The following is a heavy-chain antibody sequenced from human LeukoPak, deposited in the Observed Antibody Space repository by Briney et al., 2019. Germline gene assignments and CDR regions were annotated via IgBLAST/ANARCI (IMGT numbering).Heavy chain of an antibody. CDR3: AISPAISVIFDY. CDR2: LSGGDSST. J-gene: IGHJ4*02. CDR1: GFTFSTYA. Sequence: PGGSLRLSCAASGFTFSTYAMTWVRQAPGKGLEWVSTLSGGDSSTYYAASVKGRFTISTDNSKNTVYLQMNSLRAEDTAVYYCAISPAISVIFDYWGQGTLVTVSS. V-gene: IGHV3-23*01. D-gene: IGHD2-2*01.